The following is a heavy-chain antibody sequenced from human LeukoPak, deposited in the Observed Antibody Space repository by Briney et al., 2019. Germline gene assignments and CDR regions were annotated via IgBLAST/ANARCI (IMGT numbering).Heavy chain of an antibody. CDR2: IYTSGST. D-gene: IGHD3-22*01. CDR1: GGSISSYY. V-gene: IGHV4-4*07. Sequence: PSETLSLTCTVSGGSISSYYWSWIRQPAGEGLEWIGRIYTSGSTNYNPSLKSRVTMSVDTSKNQFSLKLSSVTAADTAVYYCARVTYYYDSSGYYLDAFDIWGQGTMVTVSS. CDR3: ARVTYYYDSSGYYLDAFDI. J-gene: IGHJ3*02.